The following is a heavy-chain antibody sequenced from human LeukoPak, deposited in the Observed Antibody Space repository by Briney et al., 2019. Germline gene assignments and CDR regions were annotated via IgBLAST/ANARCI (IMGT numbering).Heavy chain of an antibody. V-gene: IGHV6-1*01. CDR2: TYYRSTWYN. D-gene: IGHD2-2*01. J-gene: IGHJ5*02. CDR3: ARRLTQYDCFDP. CDR1: GDSVSSNSVT. Sequence: SQTLSLTCAISGDSVSSNSVTWNWIRQSPSRGLEWLGRTYYRSTWYNDYAVSVRGRITVNPDTSKNQFSLHLNSVTPEDTAVYYCARRLTQYDCFDPWGQGILVSVSS.